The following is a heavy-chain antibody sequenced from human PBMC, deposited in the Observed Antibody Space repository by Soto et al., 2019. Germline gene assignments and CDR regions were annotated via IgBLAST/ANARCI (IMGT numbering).Heavy chain of an antibody. D-gene: IGHD3-10*01. CDR3: ARGVGSGSYYNQYNWFDP. V-gene: IGHV1-18*01. CDR1: GYTFTSYG. CDR2: INVYNGNT. J-gene: IGHJ5*02. Sequence: ASVKVSCKASGYTFTSYGISWVRQAPGQGLEWMGWINVYNGNTKYAQKVQGRVNMTTDTSTSTAYMELRSLRSDDTAVYYCARGVGSGSYYNQYNWFDPWGQGTLVTVSS.